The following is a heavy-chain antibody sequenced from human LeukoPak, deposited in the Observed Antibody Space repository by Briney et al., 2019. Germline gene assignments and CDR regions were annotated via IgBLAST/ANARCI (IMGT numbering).Heavy chain of an antibody. CDR3: AREPDTSSSDYFDY. V-gene: IGHV3-48*03. CDR1: GFTFRNYE. Sequence: GGSLRLSCAASGFTFRNYEMNWVRQASGKGLEWVSYISGGGETTYYADSVRGRFTIPRDNAKNSLYLHVNSLRAEDTAVYYCAREPDTSSSDYFDYWGQGTLVTVSS. CDR2: ISGGGETT. D-gene: IGHD6-6*01. J-gene: IGHJ4*02.